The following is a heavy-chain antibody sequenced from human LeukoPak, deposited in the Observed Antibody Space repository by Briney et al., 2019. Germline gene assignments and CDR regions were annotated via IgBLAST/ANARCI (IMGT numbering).Heavy chain of an antibody. Sequence: GASVKVSCKASGYTFTVYYMHWVRQAPGQGLEWMGWINPNSGGTKYAQTFKGRVTMTRDTSISTAYMELSSLRSDDTAVYYCARDGDTYGYYYYGLDVWGQGTTVTVSS. J-gene: IGHJ6*02. CDR3: ARDGDTYGYYYYGLDV. CDR2: INPNSGGT. V-gene: IGHV1-2*02. CDR1: GYTFTVYY. D-gene: IGHD5-18*01.